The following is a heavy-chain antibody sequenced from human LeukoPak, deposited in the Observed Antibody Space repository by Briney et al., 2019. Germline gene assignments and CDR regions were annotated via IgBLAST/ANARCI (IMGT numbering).Heavy chain of an antibody. Sequence: PSETLSLTCAVYGGSFSGYYWSWIRQPPGKGLEWIGEINHSGSTNYNPSLKSRVTISVDTSKNQFSLKLSSVTAADTAMYYCARDFYPVVRAFDYWGQGTLVTVSS. CDR2: INHSGST. J-gene: IGHJ4*02. CDR1: GGSFSGYY. D-gene: IGHD3-10*01. CDR3: ARDFYPVVRAFDY. V-gene: IGHV4-34*01.